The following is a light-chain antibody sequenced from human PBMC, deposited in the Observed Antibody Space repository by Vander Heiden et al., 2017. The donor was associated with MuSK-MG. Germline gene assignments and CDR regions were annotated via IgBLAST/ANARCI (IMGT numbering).Light chain of an antibody. V-gene: IGKV1-12*01. J-gene: IGKJ4*01. CDR2: GAS. CDR1: QGIGNW. Sequence: IQMTQSPSSVSASVGDRVTLSCRASQGIGNWVAWYQQKPGKAPNLLIYGASTLHSGVPSTFRPSPSRTDFTLTMSILEPEDFTTYFCQGAPSLRPTFDG. CDR3: QGAPSLRPT.